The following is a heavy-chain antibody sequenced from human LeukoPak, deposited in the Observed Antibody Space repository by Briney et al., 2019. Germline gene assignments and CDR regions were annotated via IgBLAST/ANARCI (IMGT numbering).Heavy chain of an antibody. CDR3: ARGGYYYYYGMDV. CDR2: IYYSGTT. V-gene: IGHV4-31*03. Sequence: PSETLSLTCTVSGGSVSSGSYYWSWIRQHPGKGLEWIGYIYYSGTTYYNPSLKSRVTTSMDTSKNQFSLKLSSVTAEDTAVYYCARGGYYYYYGMDVWGQGTTVTVSS. J-gene: IGHJ6*02. CDR1: GGSVSSGSYY.